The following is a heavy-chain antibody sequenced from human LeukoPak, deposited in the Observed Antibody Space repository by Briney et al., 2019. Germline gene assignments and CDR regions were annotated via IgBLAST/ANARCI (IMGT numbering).Heavy chain of an antibody. CDR3: AKHHCSSTSCYRAFDF. D-gene: IGHD2-2*02. CDR1: GFTFRSDA. Sequence: GGSLRLSCAASGFTFRSDAMSWVRQAPGKGLKWVSGISGSGGTTYYADSVKGRFTISRDNSKNTLYLQMNSLRAEDTAVYYCAKHHCSSTSCYRAFDFWGQGTLVTVSS. CDR2: ISGSGGTT. J-gene: IGHJ4*02. V-gene: IGHV3-23*01.